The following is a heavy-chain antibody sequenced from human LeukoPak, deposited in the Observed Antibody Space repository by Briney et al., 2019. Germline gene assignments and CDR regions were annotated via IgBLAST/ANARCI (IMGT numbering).Heavy chain of an antibody. CDR1: GGTFSSYA. V-gene: IGHV1-69*04. Sequence: SVTVSCKASGGTFSSYAISWVRQAPGQGLEWMGRIIPILGIANYAQKFQGRVTITADKSTSTAYMELSSLRSEDTAVYYCARASGTAMAPDYWGQGTLVIVSS. J-gene: IGHJ4*02. D-gene: IGHD5-18*01. CDR3: ARASGTAMAPDY. CDR2: IIPILGIA.